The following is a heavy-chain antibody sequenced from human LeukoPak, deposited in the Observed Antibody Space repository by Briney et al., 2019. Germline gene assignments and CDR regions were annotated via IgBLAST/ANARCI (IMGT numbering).Heavy chain of an antibody. Sequence: PGGSLRLSCAASGFTFSSYAMSWVRQAPGKGLEWVSYISTTGSTIYYADSVKGRFTVSRDNAKTSLYLQMNSLRDDDTAVYYCARFTGYISSWHELDYWGQGTLVSVSS. J-gene: IGHJ4*02. D-gene: IGHD6-13*01. CDR3: ARFTGYISSWHELDY. CDR2: ISTTGSTI. CDR1: GFTFSSYA. V-gene: IGHV3-48*02.